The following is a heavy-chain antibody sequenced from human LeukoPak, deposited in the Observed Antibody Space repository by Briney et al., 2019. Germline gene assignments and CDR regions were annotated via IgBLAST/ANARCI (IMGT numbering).Heavy chain of an antibody. J-gene: IGHJ4*02. Sequence: ASVKVSCKASGYTFTSYDINWVRQANGQGLEWMGWMNPNSGNTGYAQKFQGRVTMTRNTSISTAYMELSSLRSEDTAVYYCARAGRYSRTTDYWGQGTLVTVSS. V-gene: IGHV1-8*01. D-gene: IGHD6-13*01. CDR3: ARAGRYSRTTDY. CDR1: GYTFTSYD. CDR2: MNPNSGNT.